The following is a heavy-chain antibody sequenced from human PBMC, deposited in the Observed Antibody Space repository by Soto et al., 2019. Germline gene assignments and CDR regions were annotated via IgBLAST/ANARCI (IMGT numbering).Heavy chain of an antibody. CDR3: ARNSSGYYSDY. J-gene: IGHJ4*02. V-gene: IGHV1-18*04. CDR2: ISAYNVNT. Sequence: ASVKVSCKASGYTFTSYGISCVRQAPGQGLEWMGWISAYNVNTNYAQKLQGRVTMTTDTSTSTAYMELRSLRSDDTAVYYCARNSSGYYSDYWGQGTLVTVSS. CDR1: GYTFTSYG. D-gene: IGHD3-22*01.